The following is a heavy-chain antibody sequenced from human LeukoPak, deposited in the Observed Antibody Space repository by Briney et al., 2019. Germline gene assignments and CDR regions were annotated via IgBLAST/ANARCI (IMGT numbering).Heavy chain of an antibody. V-gene: IGHV4-30-2*01. CDR3: ARVINGRIPAAMVDYYYYYMDV. Sequence: SETLSLTCTVSGGSISSGGYYWRWLRQPPGKGLEWIGYIYHSGSTYYNPSLKSRVTISVDRSKNQFSLKLNSVTAADTAVYYCARVINGRIPAAMVDYYYYYMDVWGKGTTVTVSS. CDR2: IYHSGST. J-gene: IGHJ6*03. CDR1: GGSISSGGYY. D-gene: IGHD2-2*01.